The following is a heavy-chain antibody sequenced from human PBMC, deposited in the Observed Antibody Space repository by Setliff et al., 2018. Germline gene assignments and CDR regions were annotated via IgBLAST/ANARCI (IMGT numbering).Heavy chain of an antibody. CDR2: NYTSGST. J-gene: IGHJ6*03. D-gene: IGHD2-15*01. Sequence: PSETLSLTCPVSGGSISSYYWSWIRQPAGKGLEWIGRNYTSGSTNYNPSLKSRVTMSVDTSKNQFSLKLSSVTAADTALYYCARGQRYCSGGSCYYYMDVWGKGTTVTVSS. CDR3: ARGQRYCSGGSCYYYMDV. V-gene: IGHV4-4*07. CDR1: GGSISSYY.